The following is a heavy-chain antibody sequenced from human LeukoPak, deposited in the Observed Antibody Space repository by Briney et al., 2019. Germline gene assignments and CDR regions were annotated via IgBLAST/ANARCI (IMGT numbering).Heavy chain of an antibody. V-gene: IGHV4-39*01. CDR1: GGSITSSNFY. D-gene: IGHD3-16*01. CDR3: ASSRGSYFDY. CDR2: IYYSGST. J-gene: IGHJ4*02. Sequence: PSETLSLTCTVSGGSITSSNFYWGWIRQPPGKGLEWIGSIYYSGSTYYNPSLKSRVTMSVDTSKNQLSLKLSSVTAADTAVYYCASSRGSYFDYWGQGTLVTVSS.